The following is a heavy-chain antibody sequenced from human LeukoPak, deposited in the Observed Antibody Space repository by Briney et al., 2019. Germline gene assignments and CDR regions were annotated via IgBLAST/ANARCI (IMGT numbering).Heavy chain of an antibody. Sequence: GGSLRLSCAASGFSFNTYSMNWVRQAPGKGLEWVSSISSTSAHIFYADSVKGRFSISGDNAKNSLYLQMNSLRVEDTAVYYCTSRYCSTSNCYSFDNWGQGTMVTVSS. J-gene: IGHJ3*02. D-gene: IGHD2-2*01. CDR3: TSRYCSTSNCYSFDN. CDR2: ISSTSAHI. CDR1: GFSFNTYS. V-gene: IGHV3-21*01.